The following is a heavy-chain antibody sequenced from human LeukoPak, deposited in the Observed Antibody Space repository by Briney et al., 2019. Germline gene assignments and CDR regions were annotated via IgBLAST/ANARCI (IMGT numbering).Heavy chain of an antibody. CDR3: ARGVVVVPAATNNWFDP. V-gene: IGHV4-30-4*01. CDR1: GGSISSGDYY. Sequence: SQTLSLTCTVSGGSISSGDYYWSWIRQPPGKGLEWIGYIYYSGSTYYNPSLTSRVTISVDTSKNQFSLKLSSVTAADTAVYYCARGVVVVPAATNNWFDPWGQGTLVTVSS. J-gene: IGHJ5*02. D-gene: IGHD2-2*01. CDR2: IYYSGST.